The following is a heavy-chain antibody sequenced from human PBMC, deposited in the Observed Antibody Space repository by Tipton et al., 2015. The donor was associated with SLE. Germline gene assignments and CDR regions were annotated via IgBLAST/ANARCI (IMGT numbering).Heavy chain of an antibody. J-gene: IGHJ4*02. V-gene: IGHV4-34*01. CDR1: GFTFSSYE. CDR3: ARLSQSEHIVVRFDY. CDR2: INHSGST. Sequence: LRLSCAASGFTFSSYEMNWVRQAPGKGLEWIGEINHSGSTNYNPSLKSRVTISVDTSKNQFSLKLSSVTAADTAVYYCARLSQSEHIVVRFDYWGQGTLVTVSS. D-gene: IGHD2-21*01.